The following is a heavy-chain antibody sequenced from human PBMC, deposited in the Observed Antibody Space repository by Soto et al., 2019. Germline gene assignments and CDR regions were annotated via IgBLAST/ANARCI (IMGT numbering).Heavy chain of an antibody. CDR1: GFTFDDYA. CDR3: ARSGPTWGFDP. CDR2: INSDGSST. Sequence: PGGSLRLSCAASGFTFDDYAMHWVRQAPGKGLVWVSRINSDGSSTSYADSVKGRFTISRDNAKNTLYLQMNSLRAEDTAAYYCARSGPTWGFDPWGQGTLVTVSS. D-gene: IGHD5-12*01. V-gene: IGHV3-74*01. J-gene: IGHJ5*02.